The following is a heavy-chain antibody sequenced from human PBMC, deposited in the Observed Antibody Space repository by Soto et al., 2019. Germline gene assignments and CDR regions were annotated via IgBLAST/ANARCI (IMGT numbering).Heavy chain of an antibody. V-gene: IGHV1-18*01. CDR2: ISAYNGKP. Sequence: QVQLVQSGAEVKKPGASVKVSCKASGYSFTSYSITWVRQAPGQGLEWMGGISAYNGKPYYGQKVQGRVTMTTDTSTSTAYMELRSLRSDDTAVYYCARGGRTSAHWFDPWGQGTLVTVSS. CDR3: ARGGRTSAHWFDP. J-gene: IGHJ5*02. D-gene: IGHD1-26*01. CDR1: GYSFTSYS.